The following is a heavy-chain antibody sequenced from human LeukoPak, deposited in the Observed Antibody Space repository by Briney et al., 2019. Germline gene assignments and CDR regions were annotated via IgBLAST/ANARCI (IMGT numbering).Heavy chain of an antibody. V-gene: IGHV1-8*01. CDR2: MNPNSGNT. D-gene: IGHD2-2*01. CDR1: GYTFTSYD. Sequence: ASVKVSCKASGYTFTSYDINWVRQATGQGLEWMGWMNPNSGNTGYAQKFQGRDTMTRNTSISTAYMELSSLRSEDTAVYYCAKGRCIWGYCSSTNWFDPWGQGTLVTVSS. J-gene: IGHJ5*02. CDR3: AKGRCIWGYCSSTNWFDP.